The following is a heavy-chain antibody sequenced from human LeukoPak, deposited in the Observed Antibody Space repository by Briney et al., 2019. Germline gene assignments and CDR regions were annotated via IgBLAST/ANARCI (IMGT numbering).Heavy chain of an antibody. Sequence: GASVKVSCKASGYTFTGYYIHWVRQAPGQGLEWMGGIIPIFGTANYAQKFQGRVTITADKSTSTAYMELSSLRSEDTAVYYCARTGAYYYDSSGTKTVEEYFQHWGQGTLVTVSS. D-gene: IGHD3-22*01. V-gene: IGHV1-69*06. J-gene: IGHJ1*01. CDR3: ARTGAYYYDSSGTKTVEEYFQH. CDR2: IIPIFGTA. CDR1: GYTFTGYY.